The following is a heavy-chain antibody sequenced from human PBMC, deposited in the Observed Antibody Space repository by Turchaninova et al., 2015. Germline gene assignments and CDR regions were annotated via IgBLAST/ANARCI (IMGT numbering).Heavy chain of an antibody. J-gene: IGHJ3*02. CDR1: GFSLSTSGVG. V-gene: IGHV2-5*02. Sequence: QITLKESGPTLVKPTQTLTLTCTFSGFSLSTSGVGVGWIRQPPGKALEWLALLFWDADNRYSPSLKSRLTITKGTFKNPGILEIPQQKNKMDPVYTATYYCAHRRTDDYDSSGYSWFHDAFDIWGQGTMVTVSS. D-gene: IGHD3-22*01. CDR3: AHRRTDDYDSSGYSWFHDAFDI. CDR2: LFWDADN.